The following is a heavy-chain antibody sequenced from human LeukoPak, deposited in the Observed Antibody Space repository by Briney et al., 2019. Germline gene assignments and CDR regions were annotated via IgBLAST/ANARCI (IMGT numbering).Heavy chain of an antibody. D-gene: IGHD6-25*01. CDR2: IYYSGST. Sequence: SETLSLTCTVSGGSISSGGYYWSWIRQHPGKGLEWIGYIYYSGSTYYNPSLKSRVTISVDTSKNQFSLKLSSVTAADTAVYYCARDTASGTFDYWGQGILVTVSS. CDR1: GGSISSGGYY. CDR3: ARDTASGTFDY. J-gene: IGHJ4*02. V-gene: IGHV4-31*03.